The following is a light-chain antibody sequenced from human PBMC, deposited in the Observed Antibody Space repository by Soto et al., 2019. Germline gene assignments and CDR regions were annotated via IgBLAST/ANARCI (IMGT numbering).Light chain of an antibody. J-gene: IGLJ3*02. V-gene: IGLV2-11*01. Sequence: QSALTQPRSVSGSPGQSVTISCTGISSDVGGYNYVSWYQQHPGKAPKLIIYDVSKRPSGVPDRFSGSKSGNTASLTISGLQAEDEADYYCCSSAGTYTSVFGGGTKVTVL. CDR3: CSSAGTYTSV. CDR1: SSDVGGYNY. CDR2: DVS.